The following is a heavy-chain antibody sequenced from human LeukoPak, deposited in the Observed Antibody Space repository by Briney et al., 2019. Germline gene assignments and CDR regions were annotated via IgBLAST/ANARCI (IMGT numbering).Heavy chain of an antibody. J-gene: IGHJ5*02. V-gene: IGHV1-2*02. D-gene: IGHD3-10*01. CDR3: ARVAQEYGSGSYSKRGWFDP. CDR2: INPNSGGT. Sequence: ASVKVSCKASGYTFTGYYMHWVRQAPGQGLEWMGWINPNSGGTNYAQKFQGRVTMTRDTSISTAYMELSRLRSDDTAVYYCARVAQEYGSGSYSKRGWFDPWGQGTLVTVSS. CDR1: GYTFTGYY.